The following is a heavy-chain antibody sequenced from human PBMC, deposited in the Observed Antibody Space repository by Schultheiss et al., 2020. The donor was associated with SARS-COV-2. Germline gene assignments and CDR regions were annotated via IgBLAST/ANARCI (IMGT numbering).Heavy chain of an antibody. CDR1: GFTFRNYW. CDR3: ASRHMAVAWAFDY. V-gene: IGHV3-7*03. D-gene: IGHD6-19*01. Sequence: GGSLRLSCAASGFTFRNYWMDWVRQAPGKGLQWVANIKQDGSVQHYVDSVRGRFIISRDNAKNSLDLQMNSLRVDDTAVYYCASRHMAVAWAFDYWGQGTLVTVSS. CDR2: IKQDGSVQ. J-gene: IGHJ4*02.